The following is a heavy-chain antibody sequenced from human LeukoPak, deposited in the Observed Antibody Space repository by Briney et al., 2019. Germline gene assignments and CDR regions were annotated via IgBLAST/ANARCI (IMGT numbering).Heavy chain of an antibody. V-gene: IGHV3-30*03. D-gene: IGHD4/OR15-4a*01. CDR1: GFTFSSYG. Sequence: HPGGSLRLSCAASGFTFSSYGMHWVRQAPGKGLEWVAVISYDGSNKYYADSVKGRFTISRDNGKNSLDLQMNSLRADDTAVYYCARDTLGEGEDANYAVYYFDYWGQGTVVTVSS. CDR3: ARDTLGEGEDANYAVYYFDY. J-gene: IGHJ4*02. CDR2: ISYDGSNK.